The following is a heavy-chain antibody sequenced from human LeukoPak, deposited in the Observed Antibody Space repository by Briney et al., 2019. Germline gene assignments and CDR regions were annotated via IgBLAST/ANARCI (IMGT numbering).Heavy chain of an antibody. CDR1: GFVFTDYG. CDR3: ANVVGVPAAILN. CDR2: ISGSGGST. Sequence: GGSLRLSCAASGFVFTDYGMHWVRQAPGKGLEWVSAISGSGGSTYYADSVKGRFTISRDNSKNTLYLQMNSLRAEDTAVYYCANVVGVPAAILNWGQGTLVTVSS. D-gene: IGHD2-2*02. J-gene: IGHJ4*02. V-gene: IGHV3-23*01.